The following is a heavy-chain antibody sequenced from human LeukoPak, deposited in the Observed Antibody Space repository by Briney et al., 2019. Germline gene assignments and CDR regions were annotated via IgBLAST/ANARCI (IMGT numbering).Heavy chain of an antibody. Sequence: GGSLRLSCAASGFTFSSYEMNWVRQAPGKGLEWVAVVSSDGSIDYYADSLRGRFTVSRDNSKNTMFLQFNTLRPEDTAVYYCAREGMGTTFSAWFDPWGQGTLVTVSS. V-gene: IGHV3-30*03. J-gene: IGHJ5*02. CDR1: GFTFSSYE. D-gene: IGHD1-7*01. CDR3: AREGMGTTFSAWFDP. CDR2: VSSDGSID.